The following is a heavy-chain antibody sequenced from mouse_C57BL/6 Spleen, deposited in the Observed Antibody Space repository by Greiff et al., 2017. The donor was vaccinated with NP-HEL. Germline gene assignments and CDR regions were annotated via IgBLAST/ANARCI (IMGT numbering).Heavy chain of an antibody. Sequence: DVQLQESGPELVKPGASVKIPCKASGYTFTDYNMDWVKQSHGKSLEWIGDINPNNGGTIYNQKFKGKATLTVDKSSSTAYMELRSLTSEDTAVYYCARKDYGRGAMDYWGQGTSVTVSS. CDR3: ARKDYGRGAMDY. CDR1: GYTFTDYN. V-gene: IGHV1-18*01. CDR2: INPNNGGT. D-gene: IGHD1-1*01. J-gene: IGHJ4*01.